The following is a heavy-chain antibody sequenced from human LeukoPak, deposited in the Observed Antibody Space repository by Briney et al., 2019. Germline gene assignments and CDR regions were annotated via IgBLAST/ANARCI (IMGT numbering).Heavy chain of an antibody. CDR2: ISYDGSNK. D-gene: IGHD1-26*01. V-gene: IGHV3-30*18. Sequence: GGSLRLSCAASGFTFSSYGMHWVRQAPGKGLEWGAVISYDGSNKYYADSVKGRFTISRDNSKNTLYLQMNSLRAEDTAVYYCAKDAAEPPDYWGQGTLVTVSS. CDR3: AKDAAEPPDY. J-gene: IGHJ4*02. CDR1: GFTFSSYG.